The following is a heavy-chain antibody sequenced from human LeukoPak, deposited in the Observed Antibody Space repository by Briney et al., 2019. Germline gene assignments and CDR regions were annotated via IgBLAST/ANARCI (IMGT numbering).Heavy chain of an antibody. CDR3: ARDSSGWYGFDY. J-gene: IGHJ4*02. Sequence: SETLSLTCTVSGGSISSHYWSWIRQPPGKGLEWIGYIYYSGSTNYNPSLKSRVTISVDTSKNQFSLKLSSVTAADTAVCYCARDSSGWYGFDYWGQGTLVTVSS. V-gene: IGHV4-59*11. CDR1: GGSISSHY. CDR2: IYYSGST. D-gene: IGHD6-19*01.